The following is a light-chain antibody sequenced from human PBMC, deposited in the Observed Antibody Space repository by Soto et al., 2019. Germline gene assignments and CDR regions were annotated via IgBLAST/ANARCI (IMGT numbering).Light chain of an antibody. CDR3: QTWGTGIQDVV. CDR1: SGHSSYA. V-gene: IGLV4-69*01. CDR2: LNSDGSH. Sequence: QPVLTQSPSASASLGASVKLTCTLSSGHSSYAIAWHRQQPEKGPRYLMKLNSDGSHSKGDGIPDRFSGSSSGAERYLTISSLQSEDEAVYYCQTWGTGIQDVVFGGGTKLTVL. J-gene: IGLJ2*01.